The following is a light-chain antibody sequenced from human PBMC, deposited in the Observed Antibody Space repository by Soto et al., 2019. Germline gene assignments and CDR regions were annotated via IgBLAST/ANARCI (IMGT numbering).Light chain of an antibody. Sequence: EFVLTQSPGTLSLSPGERATLSCRASQTVRNNYLAWYQQKPGQAPRLLIYDASTRATGFPARFSGSGSGTEFTLTISSLQSEDFAVYYCHQSNRWHTFGQGTRLEIK. CDR3: HQSNRWHT. CDR1: QTVRNN. V-gene: IGKV3-15*01. CDR2: DAS. J-gene: IGKJ5*01.